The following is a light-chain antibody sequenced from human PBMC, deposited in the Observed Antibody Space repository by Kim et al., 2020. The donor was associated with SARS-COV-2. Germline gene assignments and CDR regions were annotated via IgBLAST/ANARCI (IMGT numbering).Light chain of an antibody. J-gene: IGKJ2*01. V-gene: IGKV3-20*01. CDR1: SGNTSTY. CDR2: GAS. CDR3: QQSGGSPYT. Sequence: PRGRAHPPRQASSGNTSTYLAWYQQKPGQAPRLLFYGASTRATGIPDRFSGGGSGTDFTLTISRLEPEDFAVYYCQQSGGSPYTFGQGTKLEI.